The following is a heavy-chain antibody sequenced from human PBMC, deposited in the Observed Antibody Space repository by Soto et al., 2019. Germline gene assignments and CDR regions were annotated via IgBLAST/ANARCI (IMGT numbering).Heavy chain of an antibody. CDR1: GYTFTTYY. V-gene: IGHV1-46*01. CDR2: INPNTGST. J-gene: IGHJ6*02. D-gene: IGHD1-1*01. Sequence: QVQLVQSGAEVKKPGASVKISCEASGYTFTTYYIHWVRQAPGQGLDWMGIINPNTGSTSSAPKFQGRVSVTRDTSTSKVYMELSSLGSDDTAVYFCARDTNVALTYPYQGMDVWGQGTTVTVSS. CDR3: ARDTNVALTYPYQGMDV.